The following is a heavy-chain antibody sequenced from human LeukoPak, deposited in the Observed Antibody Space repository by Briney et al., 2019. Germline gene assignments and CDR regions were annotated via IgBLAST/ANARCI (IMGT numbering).Heavy chain of an antibody. J-gene: IGHJ5*02. D-gene: IGHD3-3*01. CDR3: ARTIGNRWFDP. V-gene: IGHV4-61*02. Sequence: SETLSLTCAVSGGSISSGSDYWSWIRQPAGKGLEWIGRIFTTGSTNYNPSLKSRVTISVDTSKNQFSLKLSSVTAADTAVYYCARTIGNRWFDPWGQGTLVTVSS. CDR1: GGSISSGSDY. CDR2: IFTTGST.